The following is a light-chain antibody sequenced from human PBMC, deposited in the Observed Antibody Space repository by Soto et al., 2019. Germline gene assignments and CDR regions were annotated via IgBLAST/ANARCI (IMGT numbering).Light chain of an antibody. J-gene: IGKJ2*01. Sequence: DIQMTQSPSTLSASPGDRVMMTCRASRDIHTWLAWYQQKPGKAPELLIFEVYKLKSGVPSRFSGSESEIDFTLTINGLQPDDFATYYCQQYHSVPYTLGQGTKVDIK. CDR3: QQYHSVPYT. V-gene: IGKV1-5*03. CDR1: RDIHTW. CDR2: EVY.